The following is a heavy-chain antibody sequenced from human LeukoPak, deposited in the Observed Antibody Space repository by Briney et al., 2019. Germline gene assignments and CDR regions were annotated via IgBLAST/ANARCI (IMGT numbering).Heavy chain of an antibody. J-gene: IGHJ6*03. CDR1: GFTFDDYG. V-gene: IGHV3-20*04. CDR3: ARQQYQLPHYYNYYMNV. D-gene: IGHD2-2*01. CDR2: IKWNGGST. Sequence: GGSLRLSCAASGFTFDDYGMSWVRHAPGKGLEWVSGIKWNGGSTVYADSVKGRFTISRDNAKNSLYLQMNSLRAEDTALYYCARQQYQLPHYYNYYMNVWGKGTTVTVSS.